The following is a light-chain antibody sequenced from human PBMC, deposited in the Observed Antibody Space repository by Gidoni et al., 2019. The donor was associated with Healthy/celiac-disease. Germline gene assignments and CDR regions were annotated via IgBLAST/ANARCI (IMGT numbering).Light chain of an antibody. CDR3: QQYGSLPTWT. Sequence: EIVLTQSPGTLSLSPGERATLSCRASQSVSSSYLAWYQQKPGQAPRLLIYGASSRATGIPDRFSGSGSGTDFTLTISRLEPEDFAVYYCQQYGSLPTWTFGQGTKVEIK. CDR1: QSVSSSY. CDR2: GAS. V-gene: IGKV3-20*01. J-gene: IGKJ1*01.